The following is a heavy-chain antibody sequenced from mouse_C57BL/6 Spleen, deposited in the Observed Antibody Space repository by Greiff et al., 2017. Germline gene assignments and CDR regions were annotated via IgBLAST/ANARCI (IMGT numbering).Heavy chain of an antibody. D-gene: IGHD1-1*01. CDR2: IRLKSDNYAT. Sequence: EVQLQQSGGGLVQPGGSMKLSCVASGFTFSNYWMNWVRQSPEKGLEWFGQIRLKSDNYATHYAESVKGRFTISRDDSKSSVYLQMNNLSAEDTGIYYCTDYGSSYFDYWGKGTTLTVSS. V-gene: IGHV6-3*01. CDR1: GFTFSNYW. J-gene: IGHJ2*01. CDR3: TDYGSSYFDY.